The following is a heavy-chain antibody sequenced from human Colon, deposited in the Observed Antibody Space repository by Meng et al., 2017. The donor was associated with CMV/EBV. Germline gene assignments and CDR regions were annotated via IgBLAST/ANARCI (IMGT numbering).Heavy chain of an antibody. V-gene: IGHV1-69*04. CDR1: GGAFNNYA. Sequence: KVSCKGSGGAFNNYALAWLRQAPGQGLEWVGRIIPMLEKTDYAQSLKDRVTITADKSTTTTYMELRSLKSEDTAVYFCARDNNWFDLWGQGTLVTVSS. D-gene: IGHD2/OR15-2a*01. CDR2: IIPMLEKT. J-gene: IGHJ5*02. CDR3: ARDNNWFDL.